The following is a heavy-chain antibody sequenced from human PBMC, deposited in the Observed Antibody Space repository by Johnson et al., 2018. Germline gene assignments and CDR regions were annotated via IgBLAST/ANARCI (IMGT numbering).Heavy chain of an antibody. CDR2: IIFIFDLT. J-gene: IGHJ3*02. D-gene: IGHD5-24*01. V-gene: IGHV1-69*01. Sequence: QVQLQESGAEVKKPGSSVKVSCKASGGTSSNYAISWVRQAPGQGLEWMGGIIFIFDLTYYAENFRDRFTITADESTNTVYMELRSLGYGDTAVYFCERAEYGSRDSGLYGAFDIWGQVTMVTVSS. CDR3: ERAEYGSRDSGLYGAFDI. CDR1: GGTSSNYA.